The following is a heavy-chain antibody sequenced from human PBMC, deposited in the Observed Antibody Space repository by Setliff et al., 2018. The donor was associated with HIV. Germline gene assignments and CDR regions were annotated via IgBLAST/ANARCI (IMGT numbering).Heavy chain of an antibody. CDR1: GGSISSSSYY. Sequence: SETLSLTCTVSGGSISSSSYYWGWIRQPPGKGLEWIGNIHHTGSVYYNPSLKSRVFISVDKSKNQFSLRLSSVTAADTAVYYCARGHTWNYYGGDYFDYWGQGSLVTVSS. V-gene: IGHV4-39*07. CDR3: ARGHTWNYYGGDYFDY. CDR2: IHHTGSV. D-gene: IGHD1-7*01. J-gene: IGHJ4*02.